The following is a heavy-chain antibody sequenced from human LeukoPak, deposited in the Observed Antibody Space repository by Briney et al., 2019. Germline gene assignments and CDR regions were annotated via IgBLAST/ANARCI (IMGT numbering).Heavy chain of an antibody. V-gene: IGHV3-74*01. J-gene: IGHJ4*02. CDR1: GFTFSSYR. CDR2: INSDGSST. Sequence: GGSLRLSCAAPGFTFSSYRMHWVRQAPGRGPVWISRINSDGSSTNYADSVKGRFTISRDNAKNTLYLQMNSLRAEDTAVYYCARGVGSYYFDYWGQGTLVTVSS. CDR3: ARGVGSYYFDY. D-gene: IGHD1-26*01.